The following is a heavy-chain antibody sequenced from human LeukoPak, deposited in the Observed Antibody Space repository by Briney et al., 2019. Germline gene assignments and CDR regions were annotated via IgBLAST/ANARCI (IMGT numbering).Heavy chain of an antibody. CDR1: GGSISSSSYY. J-gene: IGHJ3*01. CDR2: INHSGST. CDR3: ATDSATTVTTPTA. V-gene: IGHV4-39*07. D-gene: IGHD4-17*01. Sequence: SETLSLTCTVSGGSISSSSYYWSWIRQPPGKGLEWIGEINHSGSTNYNPSLKSRVTISVDTSKNQFSLKLSSVTAADTAVYYCATDSATTVTTPTAWGQGTMVTVSS.